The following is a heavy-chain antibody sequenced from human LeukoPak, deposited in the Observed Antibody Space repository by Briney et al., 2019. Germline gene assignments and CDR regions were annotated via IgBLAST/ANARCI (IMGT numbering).Heavy chain of an antibody. Sequence: KAGGSLRLSCAASGFTFSSYEMNWVRQAPGKGLEWVSSISSSSSYIYYADSVKGRFTISRDNAKNSLYLQMNSLRAEDTAVYYCARVSYSPEDILAWLDYWGQGTLVTVSS. J-gene: IGHJ4*02. D-gene: IGHD2-15*01. CDR3: ARVSYSPEDILAWLDY. CDR2: ISSSSSYI. CDR1: GFTFSSYE. V-gene: IGHV3-21*01.